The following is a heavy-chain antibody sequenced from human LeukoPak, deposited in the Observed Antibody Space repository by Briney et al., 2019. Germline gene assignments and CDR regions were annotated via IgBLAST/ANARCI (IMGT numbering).Heavy chain of an antibody. D-gene: IGHD3-10*01. CDR2: ISSSSSYI. J-gene: IGHJ6*02. CDR1: GFTFSSYS. Sequence: KPGGSLRLSCAASGFTFSSYSMNWVRQAPGKGLEWVSSISSSSSYIYYADSVKGRFTISRDNAKNSLYLQMNSLRAEDTAVYYCARAPCVSMARGDICYGMDVWGQGTTVTVSS. CDR3: ARAPCVSMARGDICYGMDV. V-gene: IGHV3-21*01.